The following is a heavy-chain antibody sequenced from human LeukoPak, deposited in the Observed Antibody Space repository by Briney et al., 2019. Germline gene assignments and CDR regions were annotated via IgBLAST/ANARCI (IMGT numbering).Heavy chain of an antibody. J-gene: IGHJ4*02. D-gene: IGHD3-22*01. V-gene: IGHV4-34*09. CDR3: ARDTDRFSMIPYY. CDR2: INHSGST. Sequence: SETLSFTCAVYGGSFSGYYWTWIRQPPGKGLEWIGEINHSGSTYYNPSLKSRVTISVDTSKNQYSLKLSSVTAADTAVYYCARDTDRFSMIPYYWGQGTLVAVSS. CDR1: GGSFSGYY.